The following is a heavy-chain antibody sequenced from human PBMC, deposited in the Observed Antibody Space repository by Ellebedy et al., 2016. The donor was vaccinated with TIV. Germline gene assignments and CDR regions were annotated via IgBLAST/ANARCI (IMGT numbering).Heavy chain of an antibody. Sequence: AASAKVSCKASGYSFSIFGFSWVRQAPGQGLEWMGWISIYNGNTKYSQKFQGRVNMTTDTSTNTVYMELRSLRSDDTAVYYCARDLRGSLKGGYWGQGTLVTVSS. CDR2: ISIYNGNT. D-gene: IGHD2-8*01. V-gene: IGHV1-18*04. CDR1: GYSFSIFG. CDR3: ARDLRGSLKGGY. J-gene: IGHJ4*02.